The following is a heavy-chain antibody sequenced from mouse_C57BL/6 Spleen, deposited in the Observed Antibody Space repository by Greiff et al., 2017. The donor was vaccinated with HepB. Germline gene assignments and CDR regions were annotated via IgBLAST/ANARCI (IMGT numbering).Heavy chain of an antibody. CDR1: GYAFTNYL. Sequence: VQLQQSGAELVRPGTSVKVSCKASGYAFTNYLIEWVKQRPGQGLEWIGVINPGSGGTNYNEKFKGKATLTADKSSSTAYMQLSSLTSEDSAVYFCVYSNYPFDYWGQGTTLTVSS. J-gene: IGHJ2*01. D-gene: IGHD2-5*01. CDR2: INPGSGGT. V-gene: IGHV1-54*01. CDR3: VYSNYPFDY.